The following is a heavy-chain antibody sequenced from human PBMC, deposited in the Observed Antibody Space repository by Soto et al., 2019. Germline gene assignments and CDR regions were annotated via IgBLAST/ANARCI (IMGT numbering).Heavy chain of an antibody. J-gene: IGHJ4*02. CDR2: IYYSGST. Sequence: PSETLSLTCTVSGGSINSGGYYLVCIRQQPWKGLEWIGYIYYSGSTYYNPSLKSRVTISIDTSKNQFSLKLSSVTAADTAVYYCARAQTIFGIITVFDYWGQETLVTVSS. D-gene: IGHD3-3*01. V-gene: IGHV4-31*03. CDR1: GGSINSGGYY. CDR3: ARAQTIFGIITVFDY.